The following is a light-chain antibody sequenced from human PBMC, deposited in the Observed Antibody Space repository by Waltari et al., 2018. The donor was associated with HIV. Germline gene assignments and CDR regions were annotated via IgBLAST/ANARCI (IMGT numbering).Light chain of an antibody. CDR2: EAA. J-gene: IGKJ4*01. CDR1: QSVRRD. V-gene: IGKV3-11*01. Sequence: EIVLPQSPATLSLSPGERATLSCRASQSVRRDLAWYQHKPGQAPRLLIYEAANRATGIPARFSGSGSGTDFTLTISSLEPEDFAVYYCQQRSIWPPLTFGGGTKVEIK. CDR3: QQRSIWPPLT.